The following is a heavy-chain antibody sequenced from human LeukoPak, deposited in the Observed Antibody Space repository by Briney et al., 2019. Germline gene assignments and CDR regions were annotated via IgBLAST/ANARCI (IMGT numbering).Heavy chain of an antibody. CDR2: IYTSGST. V-gene: IGHV4-4*07. CDR3: ARESFQFYYGSGSSPYYFDY. J-gene: IGHJ4*02. Sequence: SETLSLTCPVSGGSISSYYWSWIRQPAGKGLEWIGRIYTSGSTNYNPSLKSRVTMSVDTSKNQFSLKLSSVTAADTAVYYCARESFQFYYGSGSSPYYFDYWGQGTLVTVSS. CDR1: GGSISSYY. D-gene: IGHD3-10*01.